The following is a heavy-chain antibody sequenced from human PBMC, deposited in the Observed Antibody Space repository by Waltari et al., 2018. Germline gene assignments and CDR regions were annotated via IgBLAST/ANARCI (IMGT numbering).Heavy chain of an antibody. Sequence: QVQLQESGPGLVKPSQTLSLIYTVSGDSIRSDDYFWSWIRQPPGKGLEWIGYIFYSGANAYTPSLKRGHGMSIDTSENQFSLRLASVTAADTAVYYCARRTSSGKYYSFDHRGQGTRVTVSS. J-gene: IGHJ4*02. CDR2: IFYSGAN. CDR3: ARRTSSGKYYSFDH. CDR1: GDSIRSDDYF. V-gene: IGHV4-30-4*01. D-gene: IGHD2-15*01.